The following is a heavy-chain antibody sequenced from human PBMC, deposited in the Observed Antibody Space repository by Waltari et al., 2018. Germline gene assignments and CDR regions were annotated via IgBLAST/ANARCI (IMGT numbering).Heavy chain of an antibody. J-gene: IGHJ4*02. D-gene: IGHD1-26*01. CDR2: IYTSGST. V-gene: IGHV4-61*09. CDR3: ARDLGGSLRGFDY. CDR1: GGSIRSGRYS. Sequence: VQLQESGPGLVKPSQTLSLTCTVSGGSIRSGRYSWSWIRQPAGKGLEWIGYIYTSGSTNYNPSLKSRVTISVDTSKNQFSLKLSSVTAADTAVYYCARDLGGSLRGFDYWGQGTLVTVSS.